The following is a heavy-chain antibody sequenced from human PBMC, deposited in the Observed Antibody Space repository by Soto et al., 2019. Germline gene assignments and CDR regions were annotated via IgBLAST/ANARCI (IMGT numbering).Heavy chain of an antibody. CDR3: ARDMSGGTYNYYYGMDV. Sequence: GGSLRLSCAASGFTFSSYAMTWVRQAPGRGLEWVSAISGSGSPTYYADSVKGRFTISRDKSKNTLYLQMNSLRADDTAVYYCARDMSGGTYNYYYGMDVWGQGTTVTVS. CDR2: ISGSGSPT. J-gene: IGHJ6*02. CDR1: GFTFSSYA. V-gene: IGHV3-23*01. D-gene: IGHD1-26*01.